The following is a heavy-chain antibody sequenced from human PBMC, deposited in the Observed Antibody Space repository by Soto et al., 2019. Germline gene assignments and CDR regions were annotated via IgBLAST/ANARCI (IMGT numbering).Heavy chain of an antibody. CDR2: IFHGGNT. CDR3: ARARWYDAFDV. J-gene: IGHJ3*01. CDR1: GFFISSGNY. Sequence: SETLSLTCAVSGFFISSGNYWGWIRKPPGKGLEWIGSIFHGGNTYYNPSLKSRVTISMDMSKNQFSLKLNSVTAADTAVYYCARARWYDAFDVWGQGTVVTVSS. D-gene: IGHD2-15*01. V-gene: IGHV4-38-2*01.